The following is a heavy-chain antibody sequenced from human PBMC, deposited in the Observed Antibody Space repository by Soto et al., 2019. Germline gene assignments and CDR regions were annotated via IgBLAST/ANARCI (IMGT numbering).Heavy chain of an antibody. V-gene: IGHV3-30-3*01. D-gene: IGHD1-26*01. J-gene: IGHJ4*02. CDR3: ARVGPHVYYYFDY. Sequence: QVQLVKSGGGVVQPGRSLRLSCAASGFTFSSYAMHWVRQAPGKGLEWVAVISYDGSNKYYADSVKGRFTISRDNSKNTLYLQMNSLRAEDTAVYYCARVGPHVYYYFDYWGQGTLVTVSS. CDR1: GFTFSSYA. CDR2: ISYDGSNK.